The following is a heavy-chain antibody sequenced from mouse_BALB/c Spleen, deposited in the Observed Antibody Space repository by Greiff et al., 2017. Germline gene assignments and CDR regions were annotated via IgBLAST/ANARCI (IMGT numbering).Heavy chain of an antibody. CDR1: GFTFSSFG. V-gene: IGHV5-17*02. J-gene: IGHJ2*01. CDR2: ISSGSSTI. CDR3: ARSGVYGMRYFDY. Sequence: EVQLVESGGGLVQPGGSRKLSCAASGFTFSSFGMHWVRQAPEKGLEWVAYISSGSSTIYYADTVKGRFTISRDNPKNTLFLQMTSLRSEDTAMYYCARSGVYGMRYFDYWGQGTTLTVSS. D-gene: IGHD1-1*01.